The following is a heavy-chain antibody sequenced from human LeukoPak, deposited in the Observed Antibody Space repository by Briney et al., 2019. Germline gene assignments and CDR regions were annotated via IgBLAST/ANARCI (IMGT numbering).Heavy chain of an antibody. CDR1: GFRFSAYA. V-gene: IGHV3-23*01. D-gene: IGHD3-10*01. J-gene: IGHJ5*02. Sequence: GGSLRLSCAASGFRFSAYAMAWVRQAPGEGLEWVSTISASGGTTHYADSVKGRFTFSRDNSKNILYLQMNSLQVDDTAVYYCAKYFHGSGAKDWFDPWGQGTLVTVSS. CDR3: AKYFHGSGAKDWFDP. CDR2: ISASGGTT.